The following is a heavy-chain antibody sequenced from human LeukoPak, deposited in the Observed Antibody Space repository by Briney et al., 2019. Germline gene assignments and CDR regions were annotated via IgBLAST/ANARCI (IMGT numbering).Heavy chain of an antibody. J-gene: IGHJ4*02. CDR1: GFIFNDYA. CDR2: ISASGGKT. V-gene: IGHV3-23*01. D-gene: IGHD3-10*01. Sequence: GGSLRLSCAASGFIFNDYAMSWVRQVPGKGLECVSVISASGGKTYYADSVKGRFTISRDTSKTTISLQMNSLRVEDSAVYYCAKWTRTTLFRGDRARFDSWGQGTLVTVS. CDR3: AKWTRTTLFRGDRARFDS.